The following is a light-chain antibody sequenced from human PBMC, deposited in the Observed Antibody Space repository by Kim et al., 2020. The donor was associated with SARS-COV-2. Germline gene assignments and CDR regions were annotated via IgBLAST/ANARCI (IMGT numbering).Light chain of an antibody. CDR2: SND. V-gene: IGLV1-44*01. CDR3: AAWHDSLNRSV. Sequence: QSVLTQPPSASGTPGQRVTISCSGSRSNIGSNVVNWYQQLPGTAPKLLIYSNDYRPSGVPDRFSGSKSGTSASLDISGLQSEDEADYYCAAWHDSLNRSVFGGASQLSVL. J-gene: IGLJ3*02. CDR1: RSNIGSNV.